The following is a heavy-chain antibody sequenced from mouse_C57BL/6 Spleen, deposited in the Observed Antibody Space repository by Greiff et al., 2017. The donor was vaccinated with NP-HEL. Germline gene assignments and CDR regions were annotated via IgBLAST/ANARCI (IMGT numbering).Heavy chain of an antibody. V-gene: IGHV2-2*01. J-gene: IGHJ1*03. D-gene: IGHD2-1*01. CDR3: ARIYSYFYWYFDV. Sequence: VQLQQSGPGLVQPSQSLSITCTVSGFSLTSYGVHWVRQSPGKGLEWLGVIWSGGSTDSNASFISRLSISKDNSKSQVFFKMNSLQADDTAIYYCARIYSYFYWYFDVWGTGTTVTVSS. CDR2: IWSGGST. CDR1: GFSLTSYG.